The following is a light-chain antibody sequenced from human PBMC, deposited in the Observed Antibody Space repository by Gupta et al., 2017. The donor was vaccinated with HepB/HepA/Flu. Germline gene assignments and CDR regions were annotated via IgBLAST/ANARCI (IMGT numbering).Light chain of an antibody. CDR1: QSVGRNY. CDR2: EAS. CDR3: QQYGRSRT. Sequence: EIVLTQSPGTLSLSPGESATLSCRASQSVGRNYLAWFQQKPGQAPRLLIYEASIRATGIPDRFSGSGSGTDFTLTVSRLEPEDFAVDYCQQYGRSRTFGQGTKVEIK. V-gene: IGKV3-20*01. J-gene: IGKJ1*01.